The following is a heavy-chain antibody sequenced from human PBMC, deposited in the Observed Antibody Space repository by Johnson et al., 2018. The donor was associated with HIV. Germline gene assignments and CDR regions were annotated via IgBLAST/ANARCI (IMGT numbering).Heavy chain of an antibody. J-gene: IGHJ3*02. CDR2: ISYDGSDK. CDR3: ARIDYSNYEEAFDI. CDR1: GFTFSSFG. Sequence: QVQLVESGGCVVQPGGSLRLSCAASGFTFSSFGMHWVRQAPAKGLEWVAFISYDGSDKDNADSVRGRFTISRDNSKNTLYLQMNSLRAEDTAVYYCARIDYSNYEEAFDIWGQGTMVTVSS. V-gene: IGHV3-30*14. D-gene: IGHD4-11*01.